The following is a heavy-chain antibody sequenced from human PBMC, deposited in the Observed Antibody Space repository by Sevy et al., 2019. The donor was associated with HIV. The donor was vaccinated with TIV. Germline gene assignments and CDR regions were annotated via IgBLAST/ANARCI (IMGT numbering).Heavy chain of an antibody. CDR1: GFTFFSHV. J-gene: IGHJ4*02. V-gene: IGHV3-21*01. CDR2: ISSSSSYI. CDR3: ARDLAPYQRYYFDY. D-gene: IGHD2-2*01. Sequence: GGSLRLSCAASGFTFFSHVMSWVCQAPGKGLEWVSSISSSSSYIYYADSVKGRFTISRDNAKNSLYLQMNSLRAEDTAVYYCARDLAPYQRYYFDYWGQGTLVTVSS.